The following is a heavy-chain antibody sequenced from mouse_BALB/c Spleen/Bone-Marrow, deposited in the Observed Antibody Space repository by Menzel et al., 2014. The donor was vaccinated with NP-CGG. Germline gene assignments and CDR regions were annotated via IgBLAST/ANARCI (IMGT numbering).Heavy chain of an antibody. V-gene: IGHV1-9*01. D-gene: IGHD1-1*01. CDR3: AREDGLWYFDV. Sequence: QVQLQQSGAELMKPGASVKISCKATGYTFSSYWIEWVKQRPGYGLGWIGEILPGSGSTNYNEKFKGKATFTADTSSNTAYMQLSSLTSEDSAVYYCAREDGLWYFDVWGAGTTVTVSS. CDR2: ILPGSGST. CDR1: GYTFSSYW. J-gene: IGHJ1*01.